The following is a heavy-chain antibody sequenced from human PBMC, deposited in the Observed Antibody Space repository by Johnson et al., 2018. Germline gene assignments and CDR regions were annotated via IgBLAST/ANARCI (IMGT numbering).Heavy chain of an antibody. CDR3: AREAHDAFDI. V-gene: IGHV4-59*01. CDR1: GGSISRYY. J-gene: IGHJ3*02. Sequence: QVQLVESGPGLVKPSETLSLTCTVSGGSISRYYWRWIRQPPGRGLEWIGYIYYTGSTNYNPSLKSRLTISEDTSRDQFSLKLSAVTAADTAVYYCAREAHDAFDIWGQGTMVTVSS. CDR2: IYYTGST.